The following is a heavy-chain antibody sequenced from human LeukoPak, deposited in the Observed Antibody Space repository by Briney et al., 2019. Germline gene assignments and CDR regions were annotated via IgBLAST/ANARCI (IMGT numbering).Heavy chain of an antibody. CDR2: IYYSGTT. J-gene: IGHJ6*03. CDR3: ARQSSDYYYYYIDV. V-gene: IGHV4-39*01. CDR1: GGSISSSHYY. Sequence: SETLSLTCTVSGGSISSSHYYWGWIRQSPGRGLEWIGSIYYSGTTYYNPSLESRVTMSDDTSKNRFSLILTSLTAADTAVNYCARQSSDYYYYYIDVWGEGTTVIVSS.